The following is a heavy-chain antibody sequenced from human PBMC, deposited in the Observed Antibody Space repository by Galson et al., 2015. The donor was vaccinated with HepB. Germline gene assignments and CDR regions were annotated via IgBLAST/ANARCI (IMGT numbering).Heavy chain of an antibody. CDR2: IIPILGTA. J-gene: IGHJ3*02. CDR3: ARVEGQLALGAFDI. Sequence: SVKVSCKASGGTFSSYAISWVRQAPGQGLEWVGGIIPILGTANYAQKFKGRVTITADESTGTAYMQLSRLRSEDTAVYYCARVEGQLALGAFDIWGQGTMVTVSS. V-gene: IGHV1-69*13. CDR1: GGTFSSYA. D-gene: IGHD6-6*01.